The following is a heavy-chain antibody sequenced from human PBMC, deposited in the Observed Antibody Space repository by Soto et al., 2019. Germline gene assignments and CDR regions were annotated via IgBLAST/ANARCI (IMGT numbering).Heavy chain of an antibody. J-gene: IGHJ6*02. Sequence: SETLSLTCAVSGGSISSGGYSWSWIRQPPGKGLEWIGYIYHSGSTYYNPSLKSRVTISVDRSKNQFSLKLSSVTAADTAVYYCARHHIGYCSSTSCYPLLPIYGMDVWGQGTTVTVSS. CDR1: GGSISSGGYS. V-gene: IGHV4-30-2*01. CDR3: ARHHIGYCSSTSCYPLLPIYGMDV. CDR2: IYHSGST. D-gene: IGHD2-2*01.